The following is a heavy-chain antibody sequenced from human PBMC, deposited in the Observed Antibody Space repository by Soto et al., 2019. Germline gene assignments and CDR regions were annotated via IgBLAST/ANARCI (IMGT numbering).Heavy chain of an antibody. CDR3: AKETITGTTKYYYYGMDV. Sequence: GGSLRLSCAASGFTFISYAMSWIRQAPGKGLEWVSAISGSGGSTYYADSVKGRFTISRDNSKNTLYLQMNSLRAEDTAVYYCAKETITGTTKYYYYGMDVWGQGTTVTVSS. CDR2: ISGSGGST. V-gene: IGHV3-23*01. D-gene: IGHD1-7*01. J-gene: IGHJ6*02. CDR1: GFTFISYA.